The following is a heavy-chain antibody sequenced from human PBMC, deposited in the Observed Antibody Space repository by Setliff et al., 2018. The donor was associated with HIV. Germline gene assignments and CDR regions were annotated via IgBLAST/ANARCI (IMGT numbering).Heavy chain of an antibody. CDR3: ARGGGGPSALDI. CDR2: IIPIFGSA. CDR1: GGTLSSHA. V-gene: IGHV1-69*13. D-gene: IGHD2-15*01. J-gene: IGHJ3*02. Sequence: ASVKVSCKASGGTLSSHAISWVRQAPGQGLEWMGGIIPIFGSANHAQKFKDRVTITADESTNTVYMELSSLRSEETAVYYCARGGGGPSALDIWGQGTMVTVSS.